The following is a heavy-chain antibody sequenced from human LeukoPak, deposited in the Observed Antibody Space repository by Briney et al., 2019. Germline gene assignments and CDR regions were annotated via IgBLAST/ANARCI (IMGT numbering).Heavy chain of an antibody. D-gene: IGHD3-9*01. V-gene: IGHV3-7*01. CDR1: GFTFRTSW. Sequence: GGSLRLSCGASGFTFRTSWMNWVRQAPGKGLEWVASINPDGSEKYSVDSVEGRFTISRDNAKNSLYLQMNSLRAEDAAVYYCARGGAYYDILTGYGEFDYWGQGTLVTVSS. CDR2: INPDGSEK. J-gene: IGHJ4*02. CDR3: ARGGAYYDILTGYGEFDY.